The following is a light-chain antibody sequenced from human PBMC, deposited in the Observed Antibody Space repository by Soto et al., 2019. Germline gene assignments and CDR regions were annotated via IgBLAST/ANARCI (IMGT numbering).Light chain of an antibody. J-gene: IGLJ2*01. Sequence: QSVLTQPPSVSAAPGQKVTISCSGSSSNIGNSYVSWYQQLPGTAPKLLIYDDNKRPSGIPDRFSGSKSGTSATLGITGLQTGDEADYYCGTWDFSLSAGVFGGGTKLTVL. CDR1: SSNIGNSY. CDR2: DDN. CDR3: GTWDFSLSAGV. V-gene: IGLV1-51*01.